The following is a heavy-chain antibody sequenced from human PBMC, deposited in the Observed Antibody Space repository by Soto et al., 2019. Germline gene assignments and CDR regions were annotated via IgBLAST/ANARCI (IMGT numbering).Heavy chain of an antibody. V-gene: IGHV3-30*03. J-gene: IGHJ6*02. CDR2: ISYDGSNK. D-gene: IGHD3-3*01. CDR3: ARVPRDDFWSGYYDILGGMDV. CDR1: GFAFSSFG. Sequence: QVQLVESGGGVVQPGRSLRLSCEASGFAFSSFGMHWVRQTPGKGLQWVALISYDGSNKYYADSVKGRFTISRDNSKNTLYLQMNSLRAEDTAVYYCARVPRDDFWSGYYDILGGMDVWGQGTTVTVSS.